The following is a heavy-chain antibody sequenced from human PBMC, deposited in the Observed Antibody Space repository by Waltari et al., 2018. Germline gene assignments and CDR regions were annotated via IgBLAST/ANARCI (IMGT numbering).Heavy chain of an antibody. Sequence: QMQLQESGPGLVKPSETLSLPCTVSGGSINSYYWSWIRQPPGKGLEWIGYMYYSGTTNYNPSLKSRVTISVETSKNQFSLRLSSVTAADTAVYYCARDRDNSGYPRLHDWGQGTLVTVSS. CDR1: GGSINSYY. J-gene: IGHJ4*02. D-gene: IGHD3-22*01. V-gene: IGHV4-59*01. CDR3: ARDRDNSGYPRLHD. CDR2: MYYSGTT.